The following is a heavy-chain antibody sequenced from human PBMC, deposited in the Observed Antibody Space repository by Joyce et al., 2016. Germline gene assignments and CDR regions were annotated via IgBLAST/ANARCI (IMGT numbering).Heavy chain of an antibody. J-gene: IGHJ5*02. D-gene: IGHD1-1*01. V-gene: IGHV5-10-1*03. CDR2: IDPSDSYT. CDR3: AGLGRTGDYELDKDNWVDG. Sequence: EVQLVQSGAALQKPGESLRISCKGSGYSFTRYWISWVRQKPGKGLEWMGRIDPSDSYTNYSPSFQGHVTISTDNSINTAHLQWNSLKASDTANYYCAGLGRTGDYELDKDNWVDGWGKAILVTVTS. CDR1: GYSFTRYW.